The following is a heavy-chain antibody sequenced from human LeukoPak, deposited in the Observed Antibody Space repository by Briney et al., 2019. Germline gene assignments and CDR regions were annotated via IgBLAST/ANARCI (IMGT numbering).Heavy chain of an antibody. V-gene: IGHV3-48*03. Sequence: PGGSLRLSLAGSGFTFSSYEMNWVRQAPGKGPEGVSYISSSGRTIYYTGLVKGRFTISRDNAKNSMYLQMNSLRAEDTAVYYCARAGRCVNYYNYYGMDVWGQGTTVTVSS. CDR1: GFTFSSYE. J-gene: IGHJ6*02. D-gene: IGHD4/OR15-4a*01. CDR3: ARAGRCVNYYNYYGMDV. CDR2: ISSSGRTI.